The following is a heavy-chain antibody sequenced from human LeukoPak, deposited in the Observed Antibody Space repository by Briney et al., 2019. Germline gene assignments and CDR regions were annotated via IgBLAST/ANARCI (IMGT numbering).Heavy chain of an antibody. D-gene: IGHD2/OR15-2a*01. V-gene: IGHV3-23*01. CDR2: ISGNGGAT. CDR1: GFTFSSYA. CDR3: AKDPPSSGTTFDY. Sequence: GSLRLSCAASGFTFSSYAMSWARKAPGMGLEWVSTISGNGGATYYADSVKGRFTISRDNSKNTLYLQMNSLRAEDTAVYYCAKDPPSSGTTFDYWGQGTLVTVSS. J-gene: IGHJ4*02.